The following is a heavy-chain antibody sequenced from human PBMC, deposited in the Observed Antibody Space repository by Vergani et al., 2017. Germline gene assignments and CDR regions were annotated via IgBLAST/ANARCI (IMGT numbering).Heavy chain of an antibody. CDR1: GFTFSSYS. Sequence: EMQLVDSGGGLVQPGGSLRLSCAASGFTFSSYSMNWVRQAPGKGLEWVSHIYSGDETYYADSVKGRVTISRDTSKNTLHLQINNLRVEDTAVYYCARGNYYGSGTYVDPWGQGTLVTVSS. CDR3: ARGNYYGSGTYVDP. CDR2: IYSGDET. D-gene: IGHD3-10*01. V-gene: IGHV3-66*02. J-gene: IGHJ5*02.